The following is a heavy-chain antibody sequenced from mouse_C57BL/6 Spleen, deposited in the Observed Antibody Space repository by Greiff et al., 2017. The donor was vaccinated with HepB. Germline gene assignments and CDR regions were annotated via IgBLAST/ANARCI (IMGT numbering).Heavy chain of an antibody. Sequence: QVQLQQPGAELVKPGASVKMSCTASGYTFTSYWITWVKQRPGQGLEWIGDIYPGSGGTNYNEKFKSKATLTVDTSSSTANMQLRSLTSEDSAVYYSAGGFYYGNHWYFDDWGKGTTVTVSS. D-gene: IGHD2-1*01. CDR1: GYTFTSYW. CDR2: IYPGSGGT. J-gene: IGHJ1*03. V-gene: IGHV1-55*01. CDR3: AGGFYYGNHWYFDD.